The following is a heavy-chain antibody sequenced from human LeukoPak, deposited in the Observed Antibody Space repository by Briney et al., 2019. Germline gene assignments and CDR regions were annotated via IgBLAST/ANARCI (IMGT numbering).Heavy chain of an antibody. J-gene: IGHJ6*03. CDR3: ARVPRGNYYYYYYMDV. Sequence: GSLRLSCSASGFTFSSYWMSWVRQAPGKGLEVVANTKQDGSEKYYVDSVKGRFTISRDNAKNSLYLQMNSLRAEDTAVYYCARVPRGNYYYYYYMDVWGKGTTVTVSS. CDR2: TKQDGSEK. CDR1: GFTFSSYW. V-gene: IGHV3-7*02.